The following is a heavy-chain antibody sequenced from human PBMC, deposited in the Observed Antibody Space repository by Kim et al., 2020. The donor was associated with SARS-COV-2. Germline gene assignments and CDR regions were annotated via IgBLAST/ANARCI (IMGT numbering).Heavy chain of an antibody. D-gene: IGHD3-10*01. CDR3: ASGSRFGESYYYGMDV. Sequence: ASVKVSCKASGYTFTSYAMHWVRQAPGQRLEWMGWINAGNGNTKYSQKFQGRVTITRDTSASTAYMELSSLRSEDTAVYYCASGSRFGESYYYGMDVWGQGTTVTVSS. CDR2: INAGNGNT. V-gene: IGHV1-3*01. J-gene: IGHJ6*02. CDR1: GYTFTSYA.